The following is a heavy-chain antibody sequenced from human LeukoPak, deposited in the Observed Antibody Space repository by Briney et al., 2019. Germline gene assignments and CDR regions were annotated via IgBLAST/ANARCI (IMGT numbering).Heavy chain of an antibody. D-gene: IGHD5-24*01. CDR3: ARDMAATITNYFDY. J-gene: IGHJ4*02. CDR2: ISSSSSTI. CDR1: GFTFSSYS. V-gene: IGHV3-48*01. Sequence: PGGSLRLSCAASGFTFSSYSMNWVRQAPGKGVEWVSYISSSSSTIYYADSVKGRFTISRDNAKNSLCLQMNSLTAEDTAVYYCARDMAATITNYFDYWGQGTLVTVSS.